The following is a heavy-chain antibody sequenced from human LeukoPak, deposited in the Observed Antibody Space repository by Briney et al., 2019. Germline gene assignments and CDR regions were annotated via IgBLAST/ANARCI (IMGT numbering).Heavy chain of an antibody. J-gene: IGHJ4*02. CDR1: GGSFSGYY. CDR2: INHSGST. CDR3: ARATGYSYGFRTGDFDY. V-gene: IGHV4-34*01. D-gene: IGHD5-18*01. Sequence: PSETLSLTCAVYGGSFSGYYWSWIRQPPGKGLEWIGEINHSGSTNYNPSLKSRVTISVGTSKNQFSLKLSSVTAADTAVYYCARATGYSYGFRTGDFDYWGQGTLVTVSS.